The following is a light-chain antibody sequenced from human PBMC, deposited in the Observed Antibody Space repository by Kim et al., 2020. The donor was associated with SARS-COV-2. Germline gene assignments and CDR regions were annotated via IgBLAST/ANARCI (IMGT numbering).Light chain of an antibody. V-gene: IGLV2-8*01. J-gene: IGLJ1*01. CDR1: SSDVGGYNF. Sequence: QSVTISCIGTSSDVGGYNFVSWHQQHPGKAPKLIIYDVNKRPSGVPNRFSGSKSGNTASLTVSGLQAEDEADYYCSSYAGTNNFYVFGTGTKVTVL. CDR3: SSYAGTNNFYV. CDR2: DVN.